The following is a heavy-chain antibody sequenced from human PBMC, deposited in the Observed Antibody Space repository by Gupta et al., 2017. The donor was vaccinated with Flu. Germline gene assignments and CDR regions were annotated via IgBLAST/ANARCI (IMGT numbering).Heavy chain of an antibody. Sequence: EVQLVESGGGLVKPGGPLRLACEASGFTFSRYSMNWVRQAPGKGLEWVSSISSSSSYIYYADSVKGRFTISRDNAKNSLYLQMNSLRAEDTAVYYCAGYYDLTPGDYWGQGTLVTVSS. J-gene: IGHJ4*02. CDR2: ISSSSSYI. CDR3: AGYYDLTPGDY. V-gene: IGHV3-21*01. CDR1: GFTFSRYS. D-gene: IGHD3-22*01.